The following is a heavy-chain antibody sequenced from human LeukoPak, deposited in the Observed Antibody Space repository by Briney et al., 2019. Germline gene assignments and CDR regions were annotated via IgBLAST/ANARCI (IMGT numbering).Heavy chain of an antibody. D-gene: IGHD2-2*02. CDR1: VYTFTSYY. V-gene: IGHV1-46*03. CDR3: ATDIVVVPAAIRSGDY. CDR2: INPSGGST. J-gene: IGHJ4*02. Sequence: ASVKVSCKASVYTFTSYYMHWVRQAPGQGLERMGIINPSGGSTSYAQKFQGRVTMIRDTSTSTVYMELSSLRSEDTAVYYCATDIVVVPAAIRSGDYWGQGTLVTVSS.